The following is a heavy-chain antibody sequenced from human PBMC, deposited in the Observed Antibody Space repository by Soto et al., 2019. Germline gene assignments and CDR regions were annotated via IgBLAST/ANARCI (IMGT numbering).Heavy chain of an antibody. V-gene: IGHV3-9*01. CDR2: ISWNSGSI. CDR1: GFTFSSYA. J-gene: IGHJ5*02. CDR3: AKDMGSYNWNYNWFDP. D-gene: IGHD1-7*01. Sequence: GGSLRLSCAASGFTFSSYAMHWVRQAPGKGLEWVSGISWNSGSIGYADSVKGRFTISRDNAKNSLYLQMNSLRAEDTALYYCAKDMGSYNWNYNWFDPWGQGTLVTVSS.